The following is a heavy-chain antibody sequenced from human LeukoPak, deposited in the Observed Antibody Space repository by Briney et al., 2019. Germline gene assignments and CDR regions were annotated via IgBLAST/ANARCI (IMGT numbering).Heavy chain of an antibody. V-gene: IGHV3-23*01. Sequence: GGSLRLSCAASGFTFSSYDMSWVRQAPRKGLEWVSAISRSGDSTYYVDSVKGRFTISRDNSKNTLYLQMNSLRAEDTAVDYCALYCSGGRCYPIGGAFDIWGRGTMVTVSS. CDR1: GFTFSSYD. CDR2: ISRSGDST. D-gene: IGHD2-15*01. CDR3: ALYCSGGRCYPIGGAFDI. J-gene: IGHJ3*02.